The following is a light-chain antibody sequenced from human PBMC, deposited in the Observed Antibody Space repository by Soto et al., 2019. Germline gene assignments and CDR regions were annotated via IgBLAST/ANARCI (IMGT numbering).Light chain of an antibody. CDR2: DVS. CDR1: NSDVAEYKY. CDR3: SAYTTSIALYV. V-gene: IGLV2-14*03. J-gene: IGLJ1*01. Sequence: QSVLTQPASVSGSPGQSITISCTETNSDVAEYKYVSWYQQHPGRAPKLIIYDVSNRPSGVSNRFSGSKSGSTASLTISGLQAEDEADYYCSAYTTSIALYVFGAGTKVTVL.